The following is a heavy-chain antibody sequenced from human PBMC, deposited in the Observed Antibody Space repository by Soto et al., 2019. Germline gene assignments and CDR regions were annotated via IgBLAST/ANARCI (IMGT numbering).Heavy chain of an antibody. CDR2: ISAYNGNT. Sequence: GASVKGSCKASGYTFTSYGISWVRQAPGQGLEWMGWISAYNGNTNYAQKLQGRVTMTTDTSTSTAYMELRSLRSDDTAVYYCARGIAALSAGNWFDPWGQGTLVTVSS. V-gene: IGHV1-18*01. CDR1: GYTFTSYG. J-gene: IGHJ5*02. CDR3: ARGIAALSAGNWFDP. D-gene: IGHD6-13*01.